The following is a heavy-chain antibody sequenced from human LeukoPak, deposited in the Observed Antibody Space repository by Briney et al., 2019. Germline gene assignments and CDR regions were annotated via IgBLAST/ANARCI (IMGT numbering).Heavy chain of an antibody. V-gene: IGHV3-21*01. Sequence: GGSLRLSCAASGFTFSSYSMNWVRQAPEKGLEWVSSISSSSSYIYYADSVKGRFTISRDNAKNSLYLQMNSLRAEDTAVYYCARVGGVVVPAAPFDYWGQGTLVTVSS. CDR3: ARVGGVVVPAAPFDY. CDR2: ISSSSSYI. J-gene: IGHJ4*02. D-gene: IGHD2-2*01. CDR1: GFTFSSYS.